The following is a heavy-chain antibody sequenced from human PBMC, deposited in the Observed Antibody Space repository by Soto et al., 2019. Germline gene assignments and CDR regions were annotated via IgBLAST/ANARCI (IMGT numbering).Heavy chain of an antibody. D-gene: IGHD3-3*01. CDR1: GFTFSSYA. V-gene: IGHV3-23*01. Sequence: EVQLLESGGGLVQPGGSLRLSCAASGFTFSSYAMSWVRQAPGKGLEWVSAISGSGGSTYYADSVKCRFTISRDNSKNTLYLQMNSLRAEDTAVYYCAKDDSGYYDFWSGGFDIWGQGTMVTVSS. J-gene: IGHJ3*02. CDR3: AKDDSGYYDFWSGGFDI. CDR2: ISGSGGST.